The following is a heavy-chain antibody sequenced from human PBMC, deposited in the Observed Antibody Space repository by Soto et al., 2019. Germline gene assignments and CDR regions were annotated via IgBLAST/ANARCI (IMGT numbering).Heavy chain of an antibody. CDR2: ISDDSSYI. Sequence: WVRQAPGKGLEWLSSISDDSSYIDYADSLRGRFTVSRDNARNSLYLQIDSLGVEDTAVYYCATPYYFNHWGPGTLVTVSS. CDR3: ATPYYFNH. V-gene: IGHV3-21*06. J-gene: IGHJ1*01. D-gene: IGHD3-16*01.